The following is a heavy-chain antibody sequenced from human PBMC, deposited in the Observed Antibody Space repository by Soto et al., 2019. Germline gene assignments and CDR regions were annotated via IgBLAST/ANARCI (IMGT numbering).Heavy chain of an antibody. D-gene: IGHD4-17*01. Sequence: QVQLVQSGAEVKKPGASVKVSCKASGYTFTSYGISWVRQAPGQGLECMGWISAYNGNTNYAQKLQGRVTMTTDTSTSTAYMELRSLRSDDTAVYYCARDEARRYGDYMDAFDIWGQGTMVTVSS. CDR3: ARDEARRYGDYMDAFDI. CDR1: GYTFTSYG. CDR2: ISAYNGNT. J-gene: IGHJ3*02. V-gene: IGHV1-18*01.